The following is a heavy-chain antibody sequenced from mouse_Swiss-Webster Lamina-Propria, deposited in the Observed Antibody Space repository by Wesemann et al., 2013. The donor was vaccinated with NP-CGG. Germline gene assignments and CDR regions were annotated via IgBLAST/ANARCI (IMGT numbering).Heavy chain of an antibody. CDR1: GFNIKDYY. V-gene: IGHV14-1*02. Sequence: EVQLQQSGAELVRPGALVKLSCKASGFNIKDYYMHWVKQRPEQGLEWIGWIDPENGNTIYDPKFQGKASITADTSSNTAYLQLSSLTSEDTAVYYCARVIYYDYGFAYWGQGTLVTVSA. CDR3: ARVIYYDYGFAY. CDR2: IDPENGNT. J-gene: IGHJ3*01. D-gene: IGHD2-4*01.